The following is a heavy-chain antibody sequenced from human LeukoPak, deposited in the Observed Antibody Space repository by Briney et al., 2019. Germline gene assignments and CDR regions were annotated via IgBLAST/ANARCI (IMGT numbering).Heavy chain of an antibody. CDR3: AGHHPRNTVDF. CDR1: GGSISSYY. Sequence: SVTLSATCTVSGGSISSYYWSWIRQPPGKGLEWIAYISDIGSINYNPSLKSRVTISLDTSKNQFSLKLSSVTAADTAVYYCAGHHPRNTVDFWGQGTLVTVSS. CDR2: ISDIGSI. J-gene: IGHJ4*02. V-gene: IGHV4-59*08. D-gene: IGHD2/OR15-2a*01.